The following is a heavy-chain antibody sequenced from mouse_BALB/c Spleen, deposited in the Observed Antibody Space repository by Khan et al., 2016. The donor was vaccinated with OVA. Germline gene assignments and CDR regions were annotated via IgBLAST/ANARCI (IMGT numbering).Heavy chain of an antibody. CDR2: ISYSGNT. Sequence: EVQLQESGPGLVKPSQSLSLTCTVTDYSITSEYTWNWLRQFPGKKLEWMGFISYSGNTRYNPSLKSRISITRDTSKNQFFLQLNSVTSEDTATYYCARKDYYDYDQFHVWGEGTMVTVSA. J-gene: IGHJ3*01. V-gene: IGHV3-2*02. D-gene: IGHD2-4*01. CDR1: DYSITSEYT. CDR3: ARKDYYDYDQFHV.